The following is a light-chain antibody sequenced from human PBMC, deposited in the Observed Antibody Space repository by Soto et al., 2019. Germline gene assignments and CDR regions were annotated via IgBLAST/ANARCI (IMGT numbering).Light chain of an antibody. V-gene: IGKV3-15*01. J-gene: IGKJ4*01. CDR2: GAS. Sequence: EIVLTQSPATLSLSPGESATLPCRTSQSVNSHLAWYQQKPGQAPRLLIYGASTRATGIPVRFSGSGSGTEFTLTISSLQSEDFALYYCQQYNNWPLTFGGGTKVDIK. CDR1: QSVNSH. CDR3: QQYNNWPLT.